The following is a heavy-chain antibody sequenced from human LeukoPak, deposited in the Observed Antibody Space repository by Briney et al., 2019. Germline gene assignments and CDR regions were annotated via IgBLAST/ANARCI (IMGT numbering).Heavy chain of an antibody. CDR1: GFTFSSYG. V-gene: IGHV3-33*01. D-gene: IGHD5-24*01. Sequence: GGSLRLSCAASGFTFSSYGMHWVRQAPGKGLEWVAVIWYDGSNKYYADSVKGRFTISRDNSKNTLYLQMNSLRAEDTAVYCCARGQDGYNHLDYWGQGTLVTVSS. CDR2: IWYDGSNK. CDR3: ARGQDGYNHLDY. J-gene: IGHJ4*02.